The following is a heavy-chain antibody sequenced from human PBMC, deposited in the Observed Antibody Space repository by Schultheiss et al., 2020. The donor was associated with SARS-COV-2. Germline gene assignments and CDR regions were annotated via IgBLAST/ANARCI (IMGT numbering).Heavy chain of an antibody. Sequence: GSLRLSCTVSGGSISSSNWWSWIRQPPGKGLEWIGYIYYSGSTYYNPSLKSRVTISVDTSKNQFSLKLSSVTAADTAVYYCARDSGAVGYWGQGTLVTVSS. J-gene: IGHJ4*02. CDR3: ARDSGAVGY. V-gene: IGHV4-4*02. CDR2: IYYSGST. D-gene: IGHD1-26*01. CDR1: GGSISSSNW.